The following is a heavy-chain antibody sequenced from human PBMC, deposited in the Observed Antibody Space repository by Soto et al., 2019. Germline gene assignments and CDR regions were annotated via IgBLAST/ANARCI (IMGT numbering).Heavy chain of an antibody. CDR2: IYYSGST. D-gene: IGHD7-27*01. CDR3: ARALRLGKNDAFDI. V-gene: IGHV4-59*01. Sequence: SETLSLTCTVSGGSISSYYWSWIRQPPGKGLEWIGDIYYSGSTNYNPSFKSRVTISVDTSKNQLSLKLSSVTAADTAVYYCARALRLGKNDAFDIWGQGTMVTVSS. J-gene: IGHJ3*02. CDR1: GGSISSYY.